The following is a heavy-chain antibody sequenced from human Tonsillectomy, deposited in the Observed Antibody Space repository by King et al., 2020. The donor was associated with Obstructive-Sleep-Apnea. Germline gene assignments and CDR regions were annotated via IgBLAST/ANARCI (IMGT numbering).Heavy chain of an antibody. CDR3: SRGECASDY. Sequence: QLVQSGAEVKKPGASVKVSCKASGYTFTGYFMHWVRQAPGQGLEWMGWINPNSGGTNSAQKFQGRVTMTRDTSISTAYMELSRLRSDDTAVYYCSRGECASDYWGQGTLVTVSS. CDR2: INPNSGGT. J-gene: IGHJ4*02. V-gene: IGHV1-2*02. CDR1: GYTFTGYF. D-gene: IGHD3-10*01.